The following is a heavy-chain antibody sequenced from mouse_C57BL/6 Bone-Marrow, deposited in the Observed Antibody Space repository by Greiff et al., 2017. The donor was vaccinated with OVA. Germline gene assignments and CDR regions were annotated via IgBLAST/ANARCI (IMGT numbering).Heavy chain of an antibody. CDR1: RFTFSDFY. J-gene: IGHJ4*01. CDR3: ARLDAMDY. CDR2: ISNGGGST. V-gene: IGHV5-12*01. Sequence: EVMLVESGGGLVQPGGSLKLSCAASRFTFSDFYMYWIRQTPEKRLEWVAYISNGGGSTYYPDTVKGRFTISRDNAKNTLYLQMSRLKSEDTAMYYCARLDAMDYWGQGTSVTVSS.